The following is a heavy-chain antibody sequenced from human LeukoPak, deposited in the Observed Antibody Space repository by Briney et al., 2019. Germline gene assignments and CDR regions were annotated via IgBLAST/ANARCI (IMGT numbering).Heavy chain of an antibody. Sequence: GRSLRLSCAASGFTFDDYAMHWVRQAPGKGLEWVSGISWNSGSIGYADSVKGRFTISRGNAKNSLYLQMNSLRAEDTALYYCAEESYGDYRLGWFDPWGQGTLVTVSS. CDR1: GFTFDDYA. D-gene: IGHD4-17*01. CDR2: ISWNSGSI. J-gene: IGHJ5*02. V-gene: IGHV3-9*01. CDR3: AEESYGDYRLGWFDP.